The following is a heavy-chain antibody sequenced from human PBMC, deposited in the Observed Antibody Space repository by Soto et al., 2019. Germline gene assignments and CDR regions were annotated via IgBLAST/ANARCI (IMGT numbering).Heavy chain of an antibody. V-gene: IGHV1-46*03. Sequence: ASVKVSCKASGYTFTSYYMHWVRQAPGQGLEWMGIINPSGGSTSYAQKFQGRVTMTRDTSTSTVYMELSSLRSEDTAVYYCASTYYDFWGGQYYYYYMDVWGKGTTVTVSS. CDR1: GYTFTSYY. D-gene: IGHD3-3*01. CDR2: INPSGGST. CDR3: ASTYYDFWGGQYYYYYMDV. J-gene: IGHJ6*03.